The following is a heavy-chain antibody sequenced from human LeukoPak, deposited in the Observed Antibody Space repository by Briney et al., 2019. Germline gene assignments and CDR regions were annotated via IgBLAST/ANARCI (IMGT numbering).Heavy chain of an antibody. V-gene: IGHV3-73*01. J-gene: IGHJ2*01. Sequence: PGGSLKLSCAASGFTFSGSAMHWVRQASGKGLEWLGRIRRKTENYATVHAASVQGRFTISRDDSKNTACLQMNSLTTDDTAVYYCARPADIAQNWFFDLWGRGTLVTVSS. D-gene: IGHD5-12*01. CDR1: GFTFSGSA. CDR3: ARPADIAQNWFFDL. CDR2: IRRKTENYAT.